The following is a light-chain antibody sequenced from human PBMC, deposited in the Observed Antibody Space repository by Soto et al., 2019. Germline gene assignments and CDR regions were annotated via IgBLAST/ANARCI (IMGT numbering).Light chain of an antibody. J-gene: IGLJ2*01. Sequence: QSALTQSASVSGSPGQSITISCTGTSSDVGTYDYVSWYQQHPGKAPKLMIYEVSNRPSGVSNRFSGSKSGNTASLTISGLQAEDEADYPCSSYTSSSTVVFGGGTKLTVL. V-gene: IGLV2-14*01. CDR2: EVS. CDR3: SSYTSSSTVV. CDR1: SSDVGTYDY.